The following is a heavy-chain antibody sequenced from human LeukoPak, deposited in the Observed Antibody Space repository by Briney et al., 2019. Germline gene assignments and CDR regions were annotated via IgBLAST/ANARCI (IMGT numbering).Heavy chain of an antibody. Sequence: GASVKVSCKASGYSFTSHYMHWVRQAPGQGLEWLGLINPRGSITLYAQKFPGRVTMTRDMSTTTDSMELSSLRSEDTAVYYCARDNSVGDVAWWFDPWGQGTLVTVSS. CDR1: GYSFTSHY. J-gene: IGHJ5*01. CDR3: ARDNSVGDVAWWFDP. D-gene: IGHD1-26*01. CDR2: INPRGSIT. V-gene: IGHV1-46*01.